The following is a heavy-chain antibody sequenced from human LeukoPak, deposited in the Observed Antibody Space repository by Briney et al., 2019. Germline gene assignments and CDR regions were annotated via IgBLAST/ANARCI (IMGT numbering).Heavy chain of an antibody. Sequence: VASVKVSCKASGYTFTSYDINWVRQAPGQGLEWMGWINPNSGGTNYAQKFQGRVTMTRDTSISTAYMELSRLRSDDTAVYYCARGPLAGLYXYMDVWGKGTTVTVSS. CDR3: ARGPLAGLYXYMDV. D-gene: IGHD3-16*01. CDR2: INPNSGGT. J-gene: IGHJ6*03. CDR1: GYTFTSYD. V-gene: IGHV1-2*02.